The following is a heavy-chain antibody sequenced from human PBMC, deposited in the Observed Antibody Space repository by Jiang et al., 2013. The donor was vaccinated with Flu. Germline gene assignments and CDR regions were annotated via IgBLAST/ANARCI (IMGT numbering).Heavy chain of an antibody. CDR3: AHYYDSSGYYYDDAFDI. D-gene: IGHD3-22*01. Sequence: TFSGFSLSTSGVGVGWIRQPHGKALEWLALIYWDDDKRYSPSLKSRLTITKDTSKNQVVLTMTNMDPVDTATYYCAHYYDSSGYYYDDAFDIWGQGTMVTVSS. J-gene: IGHJ3*02. CDR1: GFSLSTSGVG. CDR2: IYWDDDK. V-gene: IGHV2-5*02.